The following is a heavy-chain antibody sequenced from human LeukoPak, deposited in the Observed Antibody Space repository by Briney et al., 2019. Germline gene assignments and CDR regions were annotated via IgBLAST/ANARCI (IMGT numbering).Heavy chain of an antibody. CDR3: AREVRARDDKFYYYMDV. CDR1: GYSISSGYL. V-gene: IGHV4-38-2*02. Sequence: SETLSLTCSVSGYSISSGYLWGWIRQPPGKGLEWIATIHNSGSTYYNPSLKSRVAISVDTSKNQFSLKLSSVTAADTAVYYRAREVRARDDKFYYYMDVWGKGTTVTVSS. D-gene: IGHD3-10*01. J-gene: IGHJ6*03. CDR2: IHNSGST.